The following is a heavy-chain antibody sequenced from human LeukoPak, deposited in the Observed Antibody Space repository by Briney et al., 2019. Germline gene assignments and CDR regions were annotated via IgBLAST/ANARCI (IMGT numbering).Heavy chain of an antibody. CDR1: GGTFSSYA. CDR2: IIPILGIA. D-gene: IGHD3-22*01. CDR3: ASQASSVYYD. Sequence: SVKVSCKASGGTFSSYAISWVRQAPGQGLEWMGRIIPILGIANYAQKFQGRVTITADKSTSTAYMELSSLRSEDRAVYYCASQASSVYYDWGQGPLVTVPS. V-gene: IGHV1-69*04. J-gene: IGHJ4*02.